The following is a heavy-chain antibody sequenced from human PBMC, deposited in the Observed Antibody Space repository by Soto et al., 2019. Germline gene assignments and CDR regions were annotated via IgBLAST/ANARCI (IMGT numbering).Heavy chain of an antibody. CDR2: ISGSGGNT. CDR3: AKGPGSQGTDF. D-gene: IGHD2-15*01. Sequence: GGSLRLSCVASGFIFSNFAMSWARQAPGKGLEWVSAISGSGGNTHYAEFVRGRFTISRDNTKNTVYLQMNSLRADDTALYYCAKGPGSQGTDFWGQGAQVTVSS. V-gene: IGHV3-23*01. CDR1: GFIFSNFA. J-gene: IGHJ4*02.